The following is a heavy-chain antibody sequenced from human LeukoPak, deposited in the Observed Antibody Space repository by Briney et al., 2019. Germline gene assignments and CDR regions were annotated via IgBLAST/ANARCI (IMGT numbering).Heavy chain of an antibody. CDR3: AKDLRYYYDTTDYYDPDGFNI. V-gene: IGHV3-30*04. D-gene: IGHD3-22*01. CDR1: GFIFSNYA. CDR2: ISYDGINK. J-gene: IGHJ3*02. Sequence: GGSLTLSCAASGFIFSNYAMHWVRQAPGKGLEWVAIISYDGINKYYADSVKGRFTISTDNSKNTLYLQMNSLRAEDTAVYYCAKDLRYYYDTTDYYDPDGFNIWGQGTMVTVSS.